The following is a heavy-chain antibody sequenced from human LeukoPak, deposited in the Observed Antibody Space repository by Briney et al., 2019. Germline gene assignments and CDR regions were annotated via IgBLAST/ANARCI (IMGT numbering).Heavy chain of an antibody. CDR2: INPNNDDT. Sequence: ASVKVSCKASGYTFTDYYMHWVRQAPGQGLEWMGWINPNNDDTNYAQKFQGRVTMTRDTSISTAYMELSSLTSDDTAVYYRARRGSGYGYDYWGQGTLVTVSS. CDR3: ARRGSGYGYDY. J-gene: IGHJ4*02. CDR1: GYTFTDYY. V-gene: IGHV1-2*02. D-gene: IGHD5-18*01.